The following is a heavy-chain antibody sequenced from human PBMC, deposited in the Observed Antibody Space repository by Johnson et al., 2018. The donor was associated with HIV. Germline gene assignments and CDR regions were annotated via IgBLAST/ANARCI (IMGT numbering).Heavy chain of an antibody. CDR1: GFTFSSYA. CDR3: AKDLVVVTARGAFDI. J-gene: IGHJ3*02. V-gene: IGHV3-30*04. D-gene: IGHD2-21*02. CDR2: ISYDGSNK. Sequence: VQLVESGGGVVQPGRSLRLSCAASGFTFSSYAMHWVRQAPGKGLEWVAVISYDGSNKYYADSVKGRFTISRDNSKNTLYLQMNSLRAEDTAVYYCAKDLVVVTARGAFDIWGQGTMVTVSS.